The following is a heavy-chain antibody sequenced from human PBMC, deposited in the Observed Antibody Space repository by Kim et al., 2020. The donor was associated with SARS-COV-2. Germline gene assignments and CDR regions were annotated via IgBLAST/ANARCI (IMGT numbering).Heavy chain of an antibody. J-gene: IGHJ6*02. V-gene: IGHV4-39*01. D-gene: IGHD3-10*01. CDR1: GGSVSSRPYY. CDR2: IYYSGIT. CDR3: GRHYRTRGAGDGLDV. Sequence: SETLSLTCTVSGGSVSSRPYYWGWIRQPPGKGLEWIGCIYYSGITYSNPSLKGRVIMSVDTSRNQFSLKLSSVTAADTAVYSCGRHYRTRGAGDGLDVWGQGTTVTVS.